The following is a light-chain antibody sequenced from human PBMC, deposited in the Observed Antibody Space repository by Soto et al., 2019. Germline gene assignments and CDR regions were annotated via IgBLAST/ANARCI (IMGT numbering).Light chain of an antibody. CDR2: DVS. Sequence: EIVMTQSPDTLSVSPGERATLTCRAGQGVTTNFAWYQQKSGQSPRLLIYDVSIRATGVPARFSATGSETDFTLTISGLQSGDSAVYFCQQYNNWPFSSGQGTRLEIK. CDR3: QQYNNWPFS. V-gene: IGKV3-15*01. J-gene: IGKJ5*01. CDR1: QGVTTN.